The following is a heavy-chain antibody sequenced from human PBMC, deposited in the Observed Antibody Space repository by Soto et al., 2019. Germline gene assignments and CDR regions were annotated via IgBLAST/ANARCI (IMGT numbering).Heavy chain of an antibody. V-gene: IGHV3-15*01. CDR1: GFTFSSVW. D-gene: IGHD3-22*01. J-gene: IGHJ5*02. CDR2: IKTTTDGGTT. Sequence: PGGSLRLSCAASGFTFSSVWMSWVRQAPGKGLEWVGRIKTTTDGGTTDYAAPVKGRFTISRDDSRNTLSLKMNSLKTEDTAVYYCTTADSSDYYDSAGFYYRWFDPWGQGTLVTVSS. CDR3: TTADSSDYYDSAGFYYRWFDP.